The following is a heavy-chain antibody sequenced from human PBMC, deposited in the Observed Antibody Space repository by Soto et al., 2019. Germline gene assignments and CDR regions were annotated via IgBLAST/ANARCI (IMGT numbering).Heavy chain of an antibody. D-gene: IGHD6-19*01. J-gene: IGHJ4*02. CDR1: GFTFSNYA. CDR2: ISGSGGST. CDR3: ARRSSGWYFEY. Sequence: EVQLLESGGGLVQPGGSLRLSCAAPGFTFSNYAMNWVRQAPGKGLEWVSVISGSGGSTYYADSVKGRFSISGDNSKNTLYLQMNSLRGEDTAVYYCARRSSGWYFEYWGQGTLVTVSS. V-gene: IGHV3-23*01.